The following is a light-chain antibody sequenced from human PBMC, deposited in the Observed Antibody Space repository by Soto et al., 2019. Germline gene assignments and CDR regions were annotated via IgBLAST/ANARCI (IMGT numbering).Light chain of an antibody. CDR3: VLYMGSGIEV. CDR1: SGSVSTDYY. J-gene: IGLJ2*01. CDR2: STN. Sequence: QTVVTQEPSFSVSPGGTVTLTCGLNSGSVSTDYYPSWCQQTPGQAPRTLIYSTNIRSSGVPDRFSGSILGNKAALTITGAQADDESDYYCVLYMGSGIEVFGGGTKLTVL. V-gene: IGLV8-61*01.